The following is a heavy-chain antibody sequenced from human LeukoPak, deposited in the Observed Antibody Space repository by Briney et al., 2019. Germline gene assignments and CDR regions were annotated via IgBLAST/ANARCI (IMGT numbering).Heavy chain of an antibody. J-gene: IGHJ6*03. CDR3: ARARYDFWSGYSHYYYYMDV. CDR1: GYSISSGYY. V-gene: IGHV4-38-2*01. D-gene: IGHD3-3*01. Sequence: SETLSLTCAVSGYSISSGYYWGWIRQPPGKGLEWIGSIYHSGSTNYNPSLKSRVTISVDTSKNQFSLKLSSVTAADTAVYYCARARYDFWSGYSHYYYYMDVWGKGTTVTVSS. CDR2: IYHSGST.